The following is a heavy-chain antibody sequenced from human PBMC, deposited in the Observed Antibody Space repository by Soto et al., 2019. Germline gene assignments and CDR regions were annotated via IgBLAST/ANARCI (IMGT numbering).Heavy chain of an antibody. D-gene: IGHD6-19*01. CDR2: ISYDGSNK. CDR3: AKDSSGDGMDV. J-gene: IGHJ6*02. V-gene: IGHV3-30*18. CDR1: GFTFSSYG. Sequence: GGSLRLSCAASGFTFSSYGMHWVRQAPGKGLEWVAVISYDGSNKYYADSVKGRFTISRGNSKNTLYLQMNSLRAEDTAVYYCAKDSSGDGMDVWGQGTTVTVSS.